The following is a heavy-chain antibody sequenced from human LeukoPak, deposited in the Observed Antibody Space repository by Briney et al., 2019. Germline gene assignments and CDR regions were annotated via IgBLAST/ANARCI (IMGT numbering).Heavy chain of an antibody. V-gene: IGHV1-18*01. CDR2: ISAYNGNT. J-gene: IGHJ5*02. D-gene: IGHD6-19*01. CDR1: GYTFTSYG. Sequence: AASVKVSCKASGYTFTSYGISWVRQAPGQGLEWMGWISAYNGNTNYAQKLQGRVNMTTHTSTSTAYMELRSLRSDDTAVYYCARSSLAVAGNGYWFDPWGQGTLVTVSS. CDR3: ARSSLAVAGNGYWFDP.